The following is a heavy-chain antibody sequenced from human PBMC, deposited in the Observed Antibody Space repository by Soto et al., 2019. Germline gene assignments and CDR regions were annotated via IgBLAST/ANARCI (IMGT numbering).Heavy chain of an antibody. Sequence: GASVKVSCKASGYTFTSYDINWVRQATGQGLEWMGWMNPNSGNTGYAQKFKGRVTMTRNTSISTAYMELSSLRSEDTAVYYCAIGYCSSTSCPGPFDIWGQGTMVTVSS. CDR1: GYTFTSYD. D-gene: IGHD2-2*01. V-gene: IGHV1-8*01. J-gene: IGHJ3*02. CDR2: MNPNSGNT. CDR3: AIGYCSSTSCPGPFDI.